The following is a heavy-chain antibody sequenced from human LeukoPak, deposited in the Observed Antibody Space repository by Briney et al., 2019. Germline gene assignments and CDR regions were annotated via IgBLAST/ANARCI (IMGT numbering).Heavy chain of an antibody. Sequence: PSETLSLTCTVSGYSISSGYYWGWIRQPPGKGLEWIGSIYHSGSTYYNPSLKSRVTISVDTSKNQFSLKLSSVTAADTAVYYCARAAAAGTAFPFDYWGQGTLVTVSS. D-gene: IGHD6-13*01. CDR3: ARAAAAGTAFPFDY. V-gene: IGHV4-38-2*02. J-gene: IGHJ4*02. CDR2: IYHSGST. CDR1: GYSISSGYY.